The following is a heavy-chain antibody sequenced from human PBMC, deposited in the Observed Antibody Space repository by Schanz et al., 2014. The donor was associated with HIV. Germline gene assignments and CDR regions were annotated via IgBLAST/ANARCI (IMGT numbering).Heavy chain of an antibody. CDR1: GFTFDDYA. V-gene: IGHV3-33*08. CDR3: ARENPLYYYLHGGPFDI. CDR2: IWYDGTDK. Sequence: VQLVESGGGLVQPGRSLRLSCAASGFTFDDYAMHWVRQAPGKGLEWVAVIWYDGTDKYYAGSVKGRFTISRDNSQNTMYLQMNRLRAEDTAVYYCARENPLYYYLHGGPFDIWGQGTMVTVSS. J-gene: IGHJ3*02. D-gene: IGHD3-10*01.